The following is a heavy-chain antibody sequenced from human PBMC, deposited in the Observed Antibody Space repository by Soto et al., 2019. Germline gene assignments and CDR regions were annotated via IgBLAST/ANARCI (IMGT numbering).Heavy chain of an antibody. CDR1: GGSFRGYH. D-gene: IGHD2-8*01. CDR3: AGGRKKLMY. J-gene: IGHJ4*02. CDR2: TNDSGNT. V-gene: IGHV4-34*02. Sequence: QVQLQQWGARLLKPSETLSLSCGVSGGSFRGYHLTGIRQPPGKGLEWIGATNDSGNTNCNPSLTSRVTMSLVTSSNECSLKLDSVTAAATAVYSCAGGRKKLMYWSKGSLVTASS.